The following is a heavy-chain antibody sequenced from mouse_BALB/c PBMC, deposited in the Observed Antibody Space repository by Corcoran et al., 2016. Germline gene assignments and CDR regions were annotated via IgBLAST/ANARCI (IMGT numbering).Heavy chain of an antibody. CDR3: ARVSTGYYFDY. Sequence: EVQLQQSVAELVKPGASVKLSCTASGFNIKDTYMHWVKQRPEQGLEWIGWIDPENGNTIYDPKFQGKASITADTSSNTAYLQLSSLTSEDTAVYYCARVSTGYYFDYWGQGTTLTVSA. J-gene: IGHJ2*01. V-gene: IGHV14-3*02. CDR2: IDPENGNT. CDR1: GFNIKDTY. D-gene: IGHD2-1*01.